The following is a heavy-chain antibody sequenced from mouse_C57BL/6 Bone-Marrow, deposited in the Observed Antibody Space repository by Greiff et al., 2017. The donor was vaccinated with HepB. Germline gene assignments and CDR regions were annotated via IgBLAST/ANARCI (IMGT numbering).Heavy chain of an antibody. J-gene: IGHJ2*01. V-gene: IGHV1-26*01. CDR1: GYTFTDYY. D-gene: IGHD1-1*01. CDR2: INPNNGGT. CDR3: ARWEVITTVVAPFDY. Sequence: VQLQQSGPELVKPGASVKISCKASGYTFTDYYMNWVKQSHGKSLEWIGDINPNNGGTSYNQKFKGKATLTVDKSSSTAYMELRSLTSEDSAVYYCARWEVITTVVAPFDYWGQGTTLTVSS.